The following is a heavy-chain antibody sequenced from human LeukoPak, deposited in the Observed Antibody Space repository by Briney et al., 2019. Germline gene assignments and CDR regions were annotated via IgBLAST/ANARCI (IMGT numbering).Heavy chain of an antibody. Sequence: GGSLRLSCAASGFTFDDYAMHWVRQAPGKGLEWVSLITWDGGSTYYADSVKGRFTISRDNSKNSLYLHMNSLRAEDTALYYCAKDVGSIVSYMDVWGKGTTVTISS. CDR3: AKDVGSIVSYMDV. CDR2: ITWDGGST. V-gene: IGHV3-43D*03. J-gene: IGHJ6*03. CDR1: GFTFDDYA. D-gene: IGHD3-10*01.